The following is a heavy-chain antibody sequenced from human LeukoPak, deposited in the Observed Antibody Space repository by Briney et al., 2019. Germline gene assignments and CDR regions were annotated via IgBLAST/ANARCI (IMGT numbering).Heavy chain of an antibody. Sequence: EASVKVSCKASGYTFTGYYMHWVRQAPGQGLEWMGWINPNSGGTNYAQKFQGRVTMTRDTSISTAYMELTRLRSDDTAMYYCARDLVGASKNWYFDLWGRGTLVIVSS. CDR2: INPNSGGT. J-gene: IGHJ2*01. CDR3: ARDLVGASKNWYFDL. CDR1: GYTFTGYY. V-gene: IGHV1-2*02. D-gene: IGHD1-26*01.